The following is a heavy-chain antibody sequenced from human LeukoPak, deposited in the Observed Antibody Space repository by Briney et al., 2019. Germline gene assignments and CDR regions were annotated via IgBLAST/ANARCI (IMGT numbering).Heavy chain of an antibody. Sequence: GETLRLSCSASGFTFSNYAMSWVRQAPAGGLEWVSSLRDDGETFYTASVKGRFTLSRDASRNPVYLQLTNLRVEDTALYYFAKASWGAHPDAVLWGQGTRVTVSS. D-gene: IGHD3-16*01. V-gene: IGHV3-23*01. CDR3: AKASWGAHPDAVL. CDR2: LRDDGET. J-gene: IGHJ4*02. CDR1: GFTFSNYA.